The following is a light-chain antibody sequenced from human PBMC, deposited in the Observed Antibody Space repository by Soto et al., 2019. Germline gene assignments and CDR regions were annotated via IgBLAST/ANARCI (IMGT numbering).Light chain of an antibody. Sequence: QSVLTQPPSVSGAPGQRITISCTGNNSNIGAGSDVHWYQQLPGTAPKLLIYRNSNRPSGVPDRFSGFKSGTSASLAITGLQAEDEADYYCQSYDSSLRGVFGSGTKVTVL. V-gene: IGLV1-40*01. CDR2: RNS. J-gene: IGLJ1*01. CDR1: NSNIGAGSD. CDR3: QSYDSSLRGV.